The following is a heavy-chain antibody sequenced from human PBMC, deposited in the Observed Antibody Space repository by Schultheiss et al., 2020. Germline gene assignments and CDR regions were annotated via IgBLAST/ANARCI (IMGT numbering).Heavy chain of an antibody. J-gene: IGHJ4*02. D-gene: IGHD5-12*01. Sequence: TLSLTCTVSGGSISSYYWSWIRQPPGKALEWLALIYWDDDKRYSPSLKSRLTITKDTSKNQVVLTMTNMDPVDTATYYCAHSKYSGYDYTGRFDYWGQGTLVTVSS. V-gene: IGHV2-5*08. CDR3: AHSKYSGYDYTGRFDY. CDR1: GGSISSYYW. CDR2: IYWDDDK.